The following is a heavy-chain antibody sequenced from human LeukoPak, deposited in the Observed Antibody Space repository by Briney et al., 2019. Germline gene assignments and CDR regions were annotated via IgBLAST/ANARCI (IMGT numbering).Heavy chain of an antibody. CDR1: GFTFSTFG. J-gene: IGHJ4*02. V-gene: IGHV3-23*01. Sequence: PGGSPRLSCAASGFTFSTFGMSWVRQAPGKGLEWVSLISAVNGGTYYADSVKGRFTISRDNSKNTLYLQMNSLRAEDTAVYYCAKVGATGTRVFDYWGQGALITVSS. CDR3: AKVGATGTRVFDY. CDR2: ISAVNGGT. D-gene: IGHD1-26*01.